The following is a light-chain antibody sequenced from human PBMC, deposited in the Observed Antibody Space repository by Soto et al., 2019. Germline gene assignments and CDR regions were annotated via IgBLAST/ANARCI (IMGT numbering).Light chain of an antibody. CDR3: GTWDGSLNTQM. CDR2: DND. CDR1: SSNIGNNY. Sequence: QSVLTQPPSVSAAPGQKVTISCSGSSSNIGNNYVSWYQQLPGTAPKLLIYDNDKRPSGIPDRFSGSKSGTSATLGITGLQTGDEADYYCGTWDGSLNTQMIGGGTKLTVL. J-gene: IGLJ2*01. V-gene: IGLV1-51*01.